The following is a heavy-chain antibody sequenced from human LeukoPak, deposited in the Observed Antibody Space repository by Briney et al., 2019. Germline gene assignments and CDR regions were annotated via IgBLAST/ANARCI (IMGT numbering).Heavy chain of an antibody. Sequence: PGGSLRLSCAASGFTFSSYGMHWVRQAPGKGLKWVAVIWYDGSNKYYADSVKGRFTISRDNSKNTLYLQMNSLRAEDTAVYYCASFWVDSDYGGLDYWGQGTLVTVSS. J-gene: IGHJ4*02. CDR1: GFTFSSYG. D-gene: IGHD4-17*01. CDR3: ASFWVDSDYGGLDY. V-gene: IGHV3-33*01. CDR2: IWYDGSNK.